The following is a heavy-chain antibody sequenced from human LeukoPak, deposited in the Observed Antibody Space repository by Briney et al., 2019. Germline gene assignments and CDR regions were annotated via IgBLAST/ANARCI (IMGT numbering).Heavy chain of an antibody. Sequence: GGSLRLSCAASGFTFSSYDMHWVRQATGKGLEWVSAIGTAGDTYYPGSVKGRFTISRENAKNSLYLQMNSLRAEDTAVYYCARGTLGYCSGGSCYNWGQGTLVTVSS. V-gene: IGHV3-13*01. CDR1: GFTFSSYD. CDR2: IGTAGDT. J-gene: IGHJ4*02. CDR3: ARGTLGYCSGGSCYN. D-gene: IGHD2-15*01.